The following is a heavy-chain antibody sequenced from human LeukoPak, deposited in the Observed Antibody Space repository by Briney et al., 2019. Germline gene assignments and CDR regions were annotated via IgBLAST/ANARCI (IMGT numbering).Heavy chain of an antibody. D-gene: IGHD3-22*01. CDR1: GFRYGDYA. J-gene: IGHJ4*02. CDR3: ARAGDTSGYYHYCDY. V-gene: IGHV3-9*01. CDR2: VSWHSGRI. Sequence: GGSLRLSCAASGFRYGDYAMHWVRQAPGKGLEWVSGVSWHSGRIGYADSEKGRFTISRDNAKNSLYLQMNNLRVEDTALYYCARAGDTSGYYHYCDYWGQGTLVTVSS.